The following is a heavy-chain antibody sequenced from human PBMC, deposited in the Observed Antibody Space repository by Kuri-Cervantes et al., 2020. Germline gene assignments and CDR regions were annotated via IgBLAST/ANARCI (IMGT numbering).Heavy chain of an antibody. Sequence: GESLKISCAASGFTFSSYAMHWVRQAPGKGLEWVSVIYSGGSTYYADSVKGRFTISRDNSKNTLYLQMNSLRAEDTAVYYCARDHSYLRAFDIWGQGTMVTVSS. CDR3: ARDHSYLRAFDI. CDR2: IYSGGST. V-gene: IGHV3-53*01. CDR1: GFTFSSYA. D-gene: IGHD5-18*01. J-gene: IGHJ3*02.